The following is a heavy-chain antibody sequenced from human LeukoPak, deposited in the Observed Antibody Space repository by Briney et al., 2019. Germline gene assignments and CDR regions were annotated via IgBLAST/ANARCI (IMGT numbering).Heavy chain of an antibody. CDR3: AREVQRDNYYDSSGYYNWFDP. D-gene: IGHD3-22*01. Sequence: ASVKVSCKASGGTFSSYAISWVRQATGQGLEWMGWMNPNSGNTGYAQKFQGRVTITRNTSISTAYMELSSLRSEDTAVYYCAREVQRDNYYDSSGYYNWFDPWGQGTLVTVSS. J-gene: IGHJ5*02. CDR2: MNPNSGNT. CDR1: GGTFSSYA. V-gene: IGHV1-8*03.